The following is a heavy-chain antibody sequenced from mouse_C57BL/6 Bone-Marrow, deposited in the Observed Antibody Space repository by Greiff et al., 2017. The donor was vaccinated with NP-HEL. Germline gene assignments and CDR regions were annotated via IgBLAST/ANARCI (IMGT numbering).Heavy chain of an antibody. CDR2: IYPRSGNT. D-gene: IGHD1-1*01. Sequence: VQLQQSGAELARPGASVKPSCKASGYTFTSYGISWVKQRTGQGLEWIGEIYPRSGNTYYNEKFKGKATLTADKSSSTAYMELRSLTSEDSAVYFCARSAYVCYAMDYWGQGTSVTVSS. V-gene: IGHV1-81*01. J-gene: IGHJ4*01. CDR3: ARSAYVCYAMDY. CDR1: GYTFTSYG.